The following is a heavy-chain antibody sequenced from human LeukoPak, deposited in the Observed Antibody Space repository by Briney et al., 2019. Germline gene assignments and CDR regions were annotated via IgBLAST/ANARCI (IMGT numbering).Heavy chain of an antibody. CDR3: AREDKATIYD. J-gene: IGHJ4*02. Sequence: TGGSLRPSCAASGFTFSDYYMSWIRKAPGKGLEWVSYISSSSSNYTNYADSVKGRFTISRDNAKNSLYLQMNSLRAEDTAVYYCAREDKATIYDWGQGTLVTVSS. D-gene: IGHD5-24*01. V-gene: IGHV3-11*05. CDR2: ISSSSSNYT. CDR1: GFTFSDYY.